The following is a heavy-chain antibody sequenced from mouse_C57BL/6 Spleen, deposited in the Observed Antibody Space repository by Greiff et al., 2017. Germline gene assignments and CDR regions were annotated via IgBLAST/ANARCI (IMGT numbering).Heavy chain of an antibody. Sequence: DVHLVESGGGLVQSGRSLRLSCATSGFTFSDFYMEWVRQAPGKGLEWIAASRNKANDYTTEYSASVKGRFIVSRDTSQSILYLQMNALRAEDTAMYYCARALRGAMDYWGQGTSVTVSS. V-gene: IGHV7-1*01. CDR1: GFTFSDFY. D-gene: IGHD1-1*01. J-gene: IGHJ4*01. CDR2: SRNKANDYTT. CDR3: ARALRGAMDY.